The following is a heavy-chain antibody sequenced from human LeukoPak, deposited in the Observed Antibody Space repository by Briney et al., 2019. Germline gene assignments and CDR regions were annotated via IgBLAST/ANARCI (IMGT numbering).Heavy chain of an antibody. Sequence: GGSLRLSCAASGFIFSNYAMNWVRQAPGKGLELVSSITSSSAYIYYADSVKGRFTISRDNAKDSLYLQMNSLRAEDTAVYYCGSTVREGEDQWGQGTLVTVSS. CDR3: GSTVREGEDQ. CDR1: GFIFSNYA. V-gene: IGHV3-21*04. D-gene: IGHD3-10*01. CDR2: ITSSSAYI. J-gene: IGHJ4*02.